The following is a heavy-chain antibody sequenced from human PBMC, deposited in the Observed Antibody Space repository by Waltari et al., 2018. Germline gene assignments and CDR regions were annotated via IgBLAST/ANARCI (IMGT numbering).Heavy chain of an antibody. CDR1: GGSFSGYY. J-gene: IGHJ5*02. CDR3: ARRRGLARPSNWFDP. Sequence: QVQLQQWGAGLLKPSETLSLTCAVYGGSFSGYYWSWIRPPPGKGLEWIGEINHSGSTNYNPSLKSRVTISVDTSKNQFSLKLSSVTAADTAVYYCARRRGLARPSNWFDPWGQGTLVTVSS. D-gene: IGHD6-6*01. V-gene: IGHV4-34*01. CDR2: INHSGST.